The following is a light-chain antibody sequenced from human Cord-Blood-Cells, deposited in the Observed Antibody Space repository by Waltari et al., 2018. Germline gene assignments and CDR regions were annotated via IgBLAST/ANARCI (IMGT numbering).Light chain of an antibody. CDR2: SAS. CDR3: QQYNNWPPVT. V-gene: IGKV3-15*01. CDR1: QSVSTN. Sequence: EIVMTQSPATLPVSPGERATLSCRASQSVSTNVAWYQQKPGQAPRLLIYSASTRATCIPARFSGSVSGTEFTLTISSLQSEDFAVYYCQQYNNWPPVTFGGGTKVEIK. J-gene: IGKJ4*01.